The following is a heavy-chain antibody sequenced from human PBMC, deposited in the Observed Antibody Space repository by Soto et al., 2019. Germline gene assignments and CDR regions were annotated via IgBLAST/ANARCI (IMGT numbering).Heavy chain of an antibody. V-gene: IGHV3-74*01. J-gene: IGHJ4*02. D-gene: IGHD1-1*01. CDR2: INDDGSST. CDR3: ARGPRSTSTGTGAF. Sequence: EVQLVESGGGLLQPGGSLRLSCAASGFTFSMYWMHWVRQVPGKGPEWVSRINDDGSSTNYADSVKGRFTISRDNAKNTLYLKMNALRDGDKAVYYCARGPRSTSTGTGAFWGQGTLVTVSS. CDR1: GFTFSMYW.